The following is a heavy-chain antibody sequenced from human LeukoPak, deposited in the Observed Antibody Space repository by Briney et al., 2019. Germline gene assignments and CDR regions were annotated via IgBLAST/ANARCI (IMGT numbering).Heavy chain of an antibody. J-gene: IGHJ4*02. D-gene: IGHD3-10*01. CDR2: IIPIFGTA. Sequence: ASVKVSCKASEYTFTNYAMNWVRQAPGQGLEWTGGIIPIFGTANYAQKFQGRVTITADESTSTACMELSSLRSEDTAVYYCASASHITMLRGANDYWGQGTLVTVSS. CDR3: ASASHITMLRGANDY. V-gene: IGHV1-69*13. CDR1: EYTFTNYA.